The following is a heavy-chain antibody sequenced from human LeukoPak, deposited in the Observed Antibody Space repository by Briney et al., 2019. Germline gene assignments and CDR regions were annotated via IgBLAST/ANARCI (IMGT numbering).Heavy chain of an antibody. Sequence: SDPLYLTCPVYGGSFSGYYWSWIGQSPGKGLEWIGEINHSGSTNYNPSLKSRVTISVDTSKNQFSLKLSSVTAADTAVYYCAGKLAVFDYWGQGTLVTVSS. J-gene: IGHJ4*02. CDR2: INHSGST. CDR1: GGSFSGYY. D-gene: IGHD6-13*01. V-gene: IGHV4-34*01. CDR3: AGKLAVFDY.